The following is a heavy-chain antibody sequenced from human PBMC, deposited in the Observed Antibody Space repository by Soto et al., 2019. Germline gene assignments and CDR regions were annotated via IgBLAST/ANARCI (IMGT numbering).Heavy chain of an antibody. CDR1: GCTFSSCG. V-gene: IGHV3-23*01. CDR2: SSGSADSS. CDR3: AREDVVSPAMAGWVVRIHGY. D-gene: IGHD2-2*01. J-gene: IGHJ4*02. Sequence: DVQLLESGGGLVQPGGSLRLSCAASGCTFSSCGMSWVRQAPGKGLEWVSASSGSADSSYYADSVKGRFTISRDNSKNTLYLQMNSLGAEDTAVYYCAREDVVSPAMAGWVVRIHGYWGQGTLVTVSS.